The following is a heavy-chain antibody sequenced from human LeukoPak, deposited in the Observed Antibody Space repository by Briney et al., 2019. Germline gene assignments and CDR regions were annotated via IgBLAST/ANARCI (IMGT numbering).Heavy chain of an antibody. V-gene: IGHV5-51*01. J-gene: IGHJ4*02. CDR2: IYPGDSDT. CDR3: ARQVRTTVTSYYFDY. D-gene: IGHD4-17*01. Sequence: GESLKTSCKGSGYSFTSYWIGWVRQMPGKGLEWMGIIYPGDSDTRYSPSFQGQVTISADKSISTAYMQWSSLKASDTAMYYCARQVRTTVTSYYFDYWGQGTLVTVSS. CDR1: GYSFTSYW.